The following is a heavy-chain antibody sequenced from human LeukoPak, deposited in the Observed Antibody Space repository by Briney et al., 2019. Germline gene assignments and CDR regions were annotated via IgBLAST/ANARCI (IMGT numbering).Heavy chain of an antibody. V-gene: IGHV4-39*07. Sequence: SETLSLTCTVSGGSISSSSYYWGWIRQPPGKGLEWIGGIYYSGSTYYNPSLKSRVTVSVDTSKNQFSLKLSSVTAADTAVYYCARDGITTYAFDIWGQGTMVTVSS. CDR3: ARDGITTYAFDI. CDR1: GGSISSSSYY. D-gene: IGHD3-3*01. J-gene: IGHJ3*02. CDR2: IYYSGST.